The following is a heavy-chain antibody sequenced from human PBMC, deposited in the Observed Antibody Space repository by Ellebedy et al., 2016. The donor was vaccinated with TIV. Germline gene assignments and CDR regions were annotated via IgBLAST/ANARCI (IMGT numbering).Heavy chain of an antibody. J-gene: IGHJ4*02. D-gene: IGHD3-22*01. CDR1: GFTFRNYC. CDR2: IKQDGSEK. CDR3: AREAINYDTNSYYFDY. Sequence: PGGSLRLSCAASGFTFRNYCMSWVRQAPGKGLEWVANIKQDGSEKNYVDSVKGRITISRDHAKNSLSLQMNSLRAEDTAVYYCAREAINYDTNSYYFDYWGQGTLVAVSS. V-gene: IGHV3-7*01.